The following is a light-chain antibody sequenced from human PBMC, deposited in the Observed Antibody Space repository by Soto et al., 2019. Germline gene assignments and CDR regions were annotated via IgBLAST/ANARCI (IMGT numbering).Light chain of an antibody. V-gene: IGKV1-39*01. CDR3: QQSFSSSWT. J-gene: IGKJ1*01. Sequence: DIQMTQSPSSLSASVGDRVTITCRASQSISNYLNWYQQKPGKAPKFLIYAASSLQSGVLSRFSGSGSGTDFTLTISSLQREDFATYFCQQSFSSSWTFGPGTKVEI. CDR1: QSISNY. CDR2: AAS.